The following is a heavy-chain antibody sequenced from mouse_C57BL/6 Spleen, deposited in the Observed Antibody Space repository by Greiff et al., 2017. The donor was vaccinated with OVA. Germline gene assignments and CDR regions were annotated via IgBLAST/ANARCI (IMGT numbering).Heavy chain of an antibody. CDR2: IDPSDSYT. CDR3: ARKGYYGLDY. Sequence: VQLQQPGAELVMPGASVKLSCKASGYTFTSYWMHWVKQRPGQGLEWIGEIDPSDSYTNYNQKFKGKSTLTVDKSSSTAYMQLSSLTSEDSAGYYCARKGYYGLDYWGQGTSVTVSS. V-gene: IGHV1-69*01. CDR1: GYTFTSYW. J-gene: IGHJ4*01. D-gene: IGHD1-1*01.